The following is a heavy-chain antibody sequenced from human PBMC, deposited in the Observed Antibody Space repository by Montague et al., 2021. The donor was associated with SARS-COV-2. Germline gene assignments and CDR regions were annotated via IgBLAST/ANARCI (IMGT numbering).Heavy chain of an antibody. Sequence: SLRLSCAASGFTFSNYIMTWVRQAPGQGLEWVSLLETDGSTYYADPVKGRFIISRDNSKNTLYLQMNSLRAEDTAIYYCAKGPEQTPEGVPLDWGQGTLVTVSS. V-gene: IGHV3-23*01. J-gene: IGHJ4*02. CDR1: GFTFSNYI. CDR3: AKGPEQTPEGVPLD. D-gene: IGHD1-14*01. CDR2: LETDGST.